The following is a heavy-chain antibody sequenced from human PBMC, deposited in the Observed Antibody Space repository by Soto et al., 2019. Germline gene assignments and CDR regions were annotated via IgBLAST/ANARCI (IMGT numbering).Heavy chain of an antibody. D-gene: IGHD2-2*01. CDR1: GFTFSNYA. Sequence: PGGSLRLSFAASGFTFSNYAMSWVRQAPGKGLEWVSVISGSGGSTYYADSVKGRFTISRDNSKNTLYLQMNSLRAEDTAVYYCAKYREYQLWLLAPFDPWGQGTLVTVSS. CDR3: AKYREYQLWLLAPFDP. J-gene: IGHJ5*02. CDR2: ISGSGGST. V-gene: IGHV3-23*01.